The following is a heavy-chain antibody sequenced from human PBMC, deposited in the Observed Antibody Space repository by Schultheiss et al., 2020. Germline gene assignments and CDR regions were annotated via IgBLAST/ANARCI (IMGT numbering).Heavy chain of an antibody. D-gene: IGHD3/OR15-3a*01. Sequence: SETLSLTCAVSGASISSSHWWTWVRQPPGKGLEWIGEIYHSEYTSYNPSLKSRITMSLDTSKKQFSLRLNSVTAADTAVYYCARGADDFWTAASNLSPYYYYLDVWGKGTTVTVSS. CDR3: ARGADDFWTAASNLSPYYYYLDV. V-gene: IGHV4-4*02. CDR1: GASISSSHW. CDR2: IYHSEYT. J-gene: IGHJ6*03.